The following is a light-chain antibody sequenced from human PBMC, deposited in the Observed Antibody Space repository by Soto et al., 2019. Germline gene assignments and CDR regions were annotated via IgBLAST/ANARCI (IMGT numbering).Light chain of an antibody. J-gene: IGKJ1*01. CDR3: QQYNNWSTWT. V-gene: IGKV3-15*01. CDR1: QSVSSN. CDR2: GAS. Sequence: EIMMTQSPATLPVSPGERATLSCRASQSVSSNLAWYQQKPGQAPRLLIYGASTRATGIPARFSGSGSGTEFTLTISSLQSEDFAVYYCQQYNNWSTWTFGQGTKVDIK.